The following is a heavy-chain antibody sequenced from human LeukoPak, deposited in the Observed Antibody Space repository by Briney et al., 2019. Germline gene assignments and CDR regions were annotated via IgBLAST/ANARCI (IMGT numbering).Heavy chain of an antibody. V-gene: IGHV1-2*06. D-gene: IGHD1-1*01. Sequence: GASVKVSCKASGYTFTGYYMHWVRQAPGQGLELMGRINPNSGGTNYAQKFQGRVTMTRDTSISTAYMELSRLRSDDTAVYYCARVLAGTTHAFDIWGQGTMVTVSS. CDR2: INPNSGGT. CDR3: ARVLAGTTHAFDI. CDR1: GYTFTGYY. J-gene: IGHJ3*02.